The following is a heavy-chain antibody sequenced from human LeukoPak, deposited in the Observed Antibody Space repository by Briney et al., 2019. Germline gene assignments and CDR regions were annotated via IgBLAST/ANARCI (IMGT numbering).Heavy chain of an antibody. D-gene: IGHD3-10*01. CDR1: GFSFSNYA. J-gene: IGHJ3*02. CDR2: ISYDGSNK. V-gene: IGHV3-30-3*01. Sequence: GGSLRLSCAASGFSFSNYAMHWVRQAPGKGLEWVAVISYDGSNKYYADSVKGRFTISRDNSKNTLYLQMNSLRAEDTAVYYCARVLGDAFDIWGQGTMVTVSS. CDR3: ARVLGDAFDI.